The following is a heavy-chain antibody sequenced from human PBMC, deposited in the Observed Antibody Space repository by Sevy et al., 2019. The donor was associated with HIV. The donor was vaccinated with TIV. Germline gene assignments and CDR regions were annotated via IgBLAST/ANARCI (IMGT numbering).Heavy chain of an antibody. V-gene: IGHV3-23*01. Sequence: GGSLRLSCAASGFTFSTYAMTWVRQAPGKGLEWVSVISVSAGSTYYSDSMKGRFTISRDNSKNTLYLQMNSLRAEDTAVYYCAKDRVSGTYYTGDFDYWGQGTLVTVSS. CDR1: GFTFSTYA. CDR2: ISVSAGST. CDR3: AKDRVSGTYYTGDFDY. D-gene: IGHD3-10*01. J-gene: IGHJ4*02.